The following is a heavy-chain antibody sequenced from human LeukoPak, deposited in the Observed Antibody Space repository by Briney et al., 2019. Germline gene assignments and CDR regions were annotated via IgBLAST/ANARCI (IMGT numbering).Heavy chain of an antibody. CDR3: ARESTAAAGSYLFDY. CDR1: GGSISSYY. D-gene: IGHD6-13*01. J-gene: IGHJ4*02. Sequence: PSETLSLTCTVSGGSISSYYWSWIRQPAGKELEWIGRIYTSGSTNYNPSLKSRVTMSVDTSKNQFSLKLSSVTAADTAVYYCARESTAAAGSYLFDYWGQGTLVTVSS. V-gene: IGHV4-4*07. CDR2: IYTSGST.